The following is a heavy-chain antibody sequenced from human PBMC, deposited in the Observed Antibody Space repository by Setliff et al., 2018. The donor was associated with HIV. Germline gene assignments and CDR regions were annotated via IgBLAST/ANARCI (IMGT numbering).Heavy chain of an antibody. CDR1: GGSISGYY. CDR3: ARSLISLVREGVFDI. Sequence: SETLSLTCTVSGGSISGYYWSWVRQPAGRGLEWIGRIYTSGNTNYSPSLKSRVTMSVDTSKNQFSLKLNSVAAADTAVYYCARSLISLVREGVFDIWGQGTRVTVS. V-gene: IGHV4-4*07. J-gene: IGHJ3*02. CDR2: IYTSGNT. D-gene: IGHD3-10*01.